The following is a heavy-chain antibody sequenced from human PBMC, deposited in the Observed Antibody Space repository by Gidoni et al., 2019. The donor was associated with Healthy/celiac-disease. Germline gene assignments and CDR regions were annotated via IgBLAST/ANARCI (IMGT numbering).Heavy chain of an antibody. J-gene: IGHJ4*02. CDR1: GFTFSSYA. V-gene: IGHV3-30*01. CDR3: ARAPYDYVWGGDYFDY. CDR2: ISYDGSNK. D-gene: IGHD3-16*01. Sequence: QVQLVESGGGVVQPGRSLRLSCAAAGFTFSSYAMHWVRQAPGQGLEWVAVISYDGSNKYYADSVKGRFTISRDNSKNTLYLQMNSLRAEDTAVYYCARAPYDYVWGGDYFDYWGQGTLVTVSS.